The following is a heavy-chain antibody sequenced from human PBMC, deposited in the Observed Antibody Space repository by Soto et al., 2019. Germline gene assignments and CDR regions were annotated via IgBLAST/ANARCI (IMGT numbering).Heavy chain of an antibody. CDR2: INPSGGST. D-gene: IGHD6-19*01. Sequence: ASVKVSCKASGYTFTSYYMHWVRQAPGQGLEWMGIINPSGGSTSYAQKFQGRVTMTRDTSTSTVYMELSSLRSEDTAVYYCARLPHASHDYSSGWYFSYWGQGTLVTVSS. V-gene: IGHV1-46*01. J-gene: IGHJ4*02. CDR1: GYTFTSYY. CDR3: ARLPHASHDYSSGWYFSY.